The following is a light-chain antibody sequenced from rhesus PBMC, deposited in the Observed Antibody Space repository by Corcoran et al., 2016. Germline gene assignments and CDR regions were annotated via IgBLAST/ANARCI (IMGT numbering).Light chain of an antibody. CDR1: DSGTDV. Sequence: SFALTQPPSVSVSPGQTARLTCGRDDSGTDVVNWYQQKPGQAPVLVINYDTDRPSGVPERFSASRSGGTATLTITEVAAGDEADYFCQVWSSRTDHPFFGGGTRLTVL. CDR2: YDT. J-gene: IGLJ3*01. CDR3: QVWSSRTDHPF. V-gene: IGLV3-36*02.